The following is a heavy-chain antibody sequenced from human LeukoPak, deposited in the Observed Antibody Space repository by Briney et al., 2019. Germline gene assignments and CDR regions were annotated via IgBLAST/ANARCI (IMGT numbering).Heavy chain of an antibody. V-gene: IGHV3-9*01. CDR1: GFTFDDYA. CDR3: ARDWGYYGSGSYYN. Sequence: GGSLRLSCAASGFTFDDYAMHWVRQAPGKGLEWVSGISWNSGSIGYADSVKGRFTISRDNAENSLYLQMNSLRAEDTAVYYCARDWGYYGSGSYYNWGQGTLVTVSS. J-gene: IGHJ4*02. D-gene: IGHD3-10*01. CDR2: ISWNSGSI.